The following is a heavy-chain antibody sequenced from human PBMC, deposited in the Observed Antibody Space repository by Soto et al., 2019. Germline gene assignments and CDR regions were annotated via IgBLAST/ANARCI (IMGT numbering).Heavy chain of an antibody. CDR3: ARGGRSLAAADHNWFDP. CDR1: GGSISSSSYY. D-gene: IGHD6-13*01. Sequence: PSETLSLTCTVSGGSISSSSYYWGWIRQPPGKGLEWIGSIYYSGSTYYNPSLKSRVTISVDTSKNQFSLKLSSVTAADTAVYYCARGGRSLAAADHNWFDPWGQGTLVTVSS. V-gene: IGHV4-39*07. CDR2: IYYSGST. J-gene: IGHJ5*02.